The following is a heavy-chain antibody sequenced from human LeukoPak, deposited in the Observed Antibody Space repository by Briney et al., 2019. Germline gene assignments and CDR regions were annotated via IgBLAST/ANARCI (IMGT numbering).Heavy chain of an antibody. Sequence: ASVKVSCKASGYTFTDYYIHWVRQAPGQGLEWMGWINPNSGGTNYAQKFQGRVTMTRDTSISTAYMELSRLRSDDTAVYYCARDGKSFGITGTNWFDPWGQGTLVTVSS. CDR3: ARDGKSFGITGTNWFDP. CDR1: GYTFTDYY. V-gene: IGHV1-2*02. CDR2: INPNSGGT. J-gene: IGHJ5*02. D-gene: IGHD1-7*01.